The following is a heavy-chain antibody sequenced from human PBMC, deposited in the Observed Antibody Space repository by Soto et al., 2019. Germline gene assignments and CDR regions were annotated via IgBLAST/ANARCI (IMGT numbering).Heavy chain of an antibody. CDR1: GYSFTSYW. V-gene: IGHV5-10-1*01. D-gene: IGHD2-2*01. J-gene: IGHJ4*02. Sequence: PGESLKISCKGSGYSFTSYWISWVRQMPGKGLEWMGRIDPSDSYTNYSPSFQGHVTISADKSISTAYLQWSSLKASDTAMYYCARGGGYQLPKDYWGQGTLVTVSS. CDR2: IDPSDSYT. CDR3: ARGGGYQLPKDY.